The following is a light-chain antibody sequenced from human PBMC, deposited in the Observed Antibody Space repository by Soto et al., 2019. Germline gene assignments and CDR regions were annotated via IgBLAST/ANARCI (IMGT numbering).Light chain of an antibody. Sequence: EIVMTQSPATLSVSPGERATLSCRASQSMYNNLAWYQQKPGQAPRLLIYFASTRATGIPARFSGSGSGTEFNLTISSLQSEDFAVYYCQQYNNLQLTFGGGTKVEI. CDR2: FAS. J-gene: IGKJ4*01. CDR1: QSMYNN. CDR3: QQYNNLQLT. V-gene: IGKV3-15*01.